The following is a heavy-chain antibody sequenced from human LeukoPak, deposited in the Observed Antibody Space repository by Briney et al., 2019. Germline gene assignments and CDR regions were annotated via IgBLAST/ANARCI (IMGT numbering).Heavy chain of an antibody. CDR3: ARGGWSLRDYFDY. CDR1: GGTFSSYA. Sequence: GSSVKVSCKASGGTFSSYAISWVRQAPGQGLEWMGGIIPIFGTANYAQKFQGRVTITADESTSTAYMELSRLRSDDTAVYYCARGGWSLRDYFDYWGQGTLVTVSS. D-gene: IGHD6-19*01. V-gene: IGHV1-69*01. CDR2: IIPIFGTA. J-gene: IGHJ4*02.